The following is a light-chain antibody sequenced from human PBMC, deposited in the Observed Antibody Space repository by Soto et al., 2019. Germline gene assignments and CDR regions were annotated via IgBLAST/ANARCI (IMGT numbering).Light chain of an antibody. V-gene: IGKV3-20*01. CDR2: GAS. Sequence: EIGLTQSPGILSLSPGERVTVSCRASQTVSTNYLAWYQQKPGQAPRLLIYGASTRATGIPDRCSGSGSWTNVPLTISRLEPEDVAVFYCHLYGSSQWTFGQGTKVEIK. CDR3: HLYGSSQWT. J-gene: IGKJ1*01. CDR1: QTVSTNY.